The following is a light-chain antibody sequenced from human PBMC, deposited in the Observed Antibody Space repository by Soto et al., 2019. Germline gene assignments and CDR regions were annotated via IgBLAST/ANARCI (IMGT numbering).Light chain of an antibody. J-gene: IGKJ1*01. CDR2: DAS. Sequence: DIPMTPSPSSLSPCVGDRVTITCRASRSISDWLAWYQQKPGKAPELLIFDASNLKSGVSSRFSGSGSGTEFTLTISRLQPDDVATYYCLQYSSHSWTFGQGTKVDIK. CDR1: RSISDW. V-gene: IGKV1-5*01. CDR3: LQYSSHSWT.